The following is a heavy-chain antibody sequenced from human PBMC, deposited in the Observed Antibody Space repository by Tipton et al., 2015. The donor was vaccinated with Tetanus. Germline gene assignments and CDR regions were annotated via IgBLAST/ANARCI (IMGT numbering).Heavy chain of an antibody. D-gene: IGHD3-22*01. Sequence: QMQLVQSGAEVKKPGAPVKVSCKASGYTFTGYYMYWVRQAPGQGLEWMGWIDPNSGGTVYAQKFQGRVTMTRDTSISAAYMELRSLRSDDTAVYYCARDRGDYIYYGMDVWGPGTTVTVS. CDR3: ARDRGDYIYYGMDV. CDR2: IDPNSGGT. V-gene: IGHV1-2*02. J-gene: IGHJ6*02. CDR1: GYTFTGYY.